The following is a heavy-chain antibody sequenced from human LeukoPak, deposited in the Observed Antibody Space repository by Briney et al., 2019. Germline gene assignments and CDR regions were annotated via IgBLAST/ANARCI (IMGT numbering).Heavy chain of an antibody. J-gene: IGHJ4*02. CDR2: ISVGGGST. CDR1: GFTFSSYA. Sequence: GGSLRLSCAASGFTFSSYAMSWVPQAPGKGRGWVSGISVGGGSTYYADSVKGRFTISRDNSKNTLYLQMNSLRAEDTAVYYCAKDPTYYYGSGSYFFDYWGQGTLVTVSS. CDR3: AKDPTYYYGSGSYFFDY. V-gene: IGHV3-23*01. D-gene: IGHD3-10*01.